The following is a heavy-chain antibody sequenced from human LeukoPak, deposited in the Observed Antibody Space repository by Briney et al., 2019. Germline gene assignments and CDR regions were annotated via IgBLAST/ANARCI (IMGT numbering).Heavy chain of an antibody. CDR1: GLTFSTSP. V-gene: IGHV3-23*01. CDR2: SGTTGDT. D-gene: IGHD3-22*01. Sequence: GGSLRLSCAASGLTFSTSPMNWVRQAPGKGLEWVSTSGTTGDTYYADSVKGRFTISRDNSKNTLYLKMTSLRAEDTALYSCATNPPGNYPYDYWGQGTLVIVS. CDR3: ATNPPGNYPYDY. J-gene: IGHJ4*02.